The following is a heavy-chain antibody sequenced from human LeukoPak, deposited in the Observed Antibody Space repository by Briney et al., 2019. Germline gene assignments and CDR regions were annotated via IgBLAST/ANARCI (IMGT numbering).Heavy chain of an antibody. CDR2: ISGSSGST. J-gene: IGHJ4*02. Sequence: GGSLRLSCAASGFTFSSYGMSWVRQAPGKGLEWVSAISGSSGSTYYADSVKGRFTISRDISKNTLFLEMNSLRAEDTAVYYCAKVSDSGTYLGNYYFDSWGQGTLVTVSS. CDR3: AKVSDSGTYLGNYYFDS. CDR1: GFTFSSYG. V-gene: IGHV3-23*01. D-gene: IGHD1-26*01.